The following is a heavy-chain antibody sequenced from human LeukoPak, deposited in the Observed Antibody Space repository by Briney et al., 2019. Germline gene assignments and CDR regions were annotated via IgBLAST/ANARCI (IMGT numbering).Heavy chain of an antibody. CDR2: IWSDGSIQ. CDR1: GFTFSTYG. CDR3: AKDGRYYDSSGYYYGFDY. D-gene: IGHD3-22*01. V-gene: IGHV3-33*06. Sequence: GGSLRLSCAASGFTFSTYGMFWVRQAPDKGLEWVAVIWSDGSIQYYADSVKGRFTISRDNSMNTLYLQMNSLRAEDTAVYYCAKDGRYYDSSGYYYGFDYWGQGTLVTVSS. J-gene: IGHJ4*02.